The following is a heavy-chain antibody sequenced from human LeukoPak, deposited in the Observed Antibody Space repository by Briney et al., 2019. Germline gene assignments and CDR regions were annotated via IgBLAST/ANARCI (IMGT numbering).Heavy chain of an antibody. CDR2: INHSGRI. J-gene: IGHJ4*02. V-gene: IGHV4-34*01. CDR1: GGSLSGDC. CDR3: AREGFGELSQFDY. D-gene: IGHD3-10*01. Sequence: SETLSLPCVVYGGSLSGDCWSWIRQPPGRGLEWIGEINHSGRINYNPSLKSRVTISVDTSKNQFSLKLSSVTAADTAVYYCAREGFGELSQFDYWGQGTLVTVSS.